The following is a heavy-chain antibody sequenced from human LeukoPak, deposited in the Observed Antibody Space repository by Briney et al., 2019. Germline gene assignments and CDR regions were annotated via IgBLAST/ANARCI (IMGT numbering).Heavy chain of an antibody. V-gene: IGHV4-61*05. CDR1: GGSISSSSYY. CDR2: IYYSGST. D-gene: IGHD3-10*01. J-gene: IGHJ5*02. CDR3: ARGILLRGWFDP. Sequence: SETLSLTCTVSGGSISSSSYYWGWIRQPPGKGLEWIGYIYYSGSTNYNLSLKSRVTISLDTSKNQFSLKLSSVTAADTAVYYCARGILLRGWFDPWGQGTLVTVSS.